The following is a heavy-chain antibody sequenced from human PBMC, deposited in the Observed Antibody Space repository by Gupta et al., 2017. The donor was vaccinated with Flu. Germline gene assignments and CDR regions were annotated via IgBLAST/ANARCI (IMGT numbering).Heavy chain of an antibody. Sequence: EVQLVESGGGLVQPGGSLKLSCEASGFTFSGAAINWVCQAPGKGLEWVGRIRSKTNSYATAYGASVKGRFTISRDDSKNMAYLQMNNLRSEDTALYYCARGLVVGATTGTDYWGQGILVIVSS. D-gene: IGHD1-26*01. J-gene: IGHJ4*02. CDR1: GFTFSGAA. CDR2: IRSKTNSYAT. V-gene: IGHV3-73*01. CDR3: ARGLVVGATTGTDY.